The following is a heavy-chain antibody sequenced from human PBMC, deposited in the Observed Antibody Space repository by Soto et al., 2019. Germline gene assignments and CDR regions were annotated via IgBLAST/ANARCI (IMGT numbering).Heavy chain of an antibody. J-gene: IGHJ4*02. Sequence: SETLSLTCTVSGGSISSGDYYWSWIRQPPGKGLEWIGYIYYSGSTYYNPSLKSRVTISVDTSKNQFSLKLSSVTAADTAVYYCAREGIQLWSNYFDYWGQGTLVTVSS. V-gene: IGHV4-30-4*01. CDR2: IYYSGST. CDR1: GGSISSGDYY. CDR3: AREGIQLWSNYFDY. D-gene: IGHD5-18*01.